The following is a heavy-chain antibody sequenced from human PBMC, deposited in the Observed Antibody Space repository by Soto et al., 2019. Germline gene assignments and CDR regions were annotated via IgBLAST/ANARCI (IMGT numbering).Heavy chain of an antibody. D-gene: IGHD3-16*01. J-gene: IGHJ4*02. CDR2: IYYSGST. V-gene: IGHV4-59*01. CDR3: ARDTGFGGGYRIFDY. CDR1: GGSISSYY. Sequence: SETLSLTCTVSGGSISSYYWSWIRQPPGKGLEWIGYIYYSGSTNYNPSLKSRVTISVDTSKNQFSLKLSSVTAADTAVYYCARDTGFGGGYRIFDYWGQGTLVTVSS.